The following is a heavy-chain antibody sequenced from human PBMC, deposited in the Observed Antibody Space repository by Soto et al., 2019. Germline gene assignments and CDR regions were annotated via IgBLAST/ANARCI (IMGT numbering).Heavy chain of an antibody. V-gene: IGHV3-30*18. Sequence: PGGSLRLSCAASGFTFSSYGMHWVRQAPGKGLEWVAVISYDGSNKYYADSVKGRFTISRDNSKNTLYLQMNSLRTEDTAVYYCAKDGLVGYCSSTSCHDYYYYYMDVWGKGTTVTVSS. J-gene: IGHJ6*03. D-gene: IGHD2-2*01. CDR3: AKDGLVGYCSSTSCHDYYYYYMDV. CDR2: ISYDGSNK. CDR1: GFTFSSYG.